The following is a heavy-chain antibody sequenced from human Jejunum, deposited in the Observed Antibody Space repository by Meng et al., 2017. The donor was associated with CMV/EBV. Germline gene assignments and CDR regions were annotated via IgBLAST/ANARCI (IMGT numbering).Heavy chain of an antibody. J-gene: IGHJ4*02. CDR2: INPESGDT. V-gene: IGHV1-2*02. D-gene: IGHD1-26*01. CDR3: ARPSGRYIYYFDY. Sequence: SGYPFTGYNLHWVRQAPGQGLEWLGWINPESGDTDYAQKFQGRVTMTRDTSITTAYMELSRLTSDDTAVYYCARPSGRYIYYFDYWGQGTLVTSPQ. CDR1: GYPFTGYN.